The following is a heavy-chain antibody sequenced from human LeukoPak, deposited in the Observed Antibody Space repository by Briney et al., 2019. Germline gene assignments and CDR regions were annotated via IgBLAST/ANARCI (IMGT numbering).Heavy chain of an antibody. V-gene: IGHV3-23*01. D-gene: IGHD5-12*01. J-gene: IGHJ4*02. Sequence: GGSLRLSCAASGFTFSSYAMSWVRQAPGKGLEWVSTISNSDGSTYYADSVKGRFTISRDNSENTLYLQMNSLRAEDTAVYYCAKDMGLRFNFDYWGQGTLVTVSS. CDR1: GFTFSSYA. CDR3: AKDMGLRFNFDY. CDR2: ISNSDGST.